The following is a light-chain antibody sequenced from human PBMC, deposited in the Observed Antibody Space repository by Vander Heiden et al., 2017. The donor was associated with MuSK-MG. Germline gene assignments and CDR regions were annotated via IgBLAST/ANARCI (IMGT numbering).Light chain of an antibody. CDR3: QQRSDWPYT. J-gene: IGKJ2*01. V-gene: IGKV3-11*01. CDR1: QSVSSY. Sequence: EIVFTQSPATLSLSPGEGATLSCRASQSVSSYLAWYQQKPGQAPRLLIYDASNRAAGIPARFSGSGSGTDFTLTISSLEPEDFAEYYCQQRSDWPYTFGQGTKLEIK. CDR2: DAS.